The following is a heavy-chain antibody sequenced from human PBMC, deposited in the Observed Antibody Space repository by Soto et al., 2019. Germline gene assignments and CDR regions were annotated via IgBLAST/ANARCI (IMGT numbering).Heavy chain of an antibody. CDR2: ISGSGGST. J-gene: IGHJ3*02. V-gene: IGHV3-23*01. CDR1: GFTFSSYA. Sequence: EVQLLESGGGLVQPGGSLRFSCAASGFTFSSYAMSWVRQAPGKGLEWVSAISGSGGSTYYADSVKGRFTISRDNSKNTLYLQMNSLRAEDTAVYYCAKLTGWFGAFDIWGQGTMVTVSS. CDR3: AKLTGWFGAFDI. D-gene: IGHD3-10*01.